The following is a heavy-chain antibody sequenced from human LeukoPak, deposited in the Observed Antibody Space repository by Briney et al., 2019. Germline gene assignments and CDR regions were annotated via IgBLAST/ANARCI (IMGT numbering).Heavy chain of an antibody. CDR3: ATDLGTSSGWSYFDF. Sequence: PSETLSLTCSVSGGSISYYYWSWIRQSPGKGLEWIGYIYYSGSTKYNPSLKGRVTISVDTSRNQFALKLSSVTAADTAVYYCATDLGTSSGWSYFDFWGQGTLVTVSS. D-gene: IGHD6-19*01. J-gene: IGHJ4*02. V-gene: IGHV4-59*08. CDR1: GGSISYYY. CDR2: IYYSGST.